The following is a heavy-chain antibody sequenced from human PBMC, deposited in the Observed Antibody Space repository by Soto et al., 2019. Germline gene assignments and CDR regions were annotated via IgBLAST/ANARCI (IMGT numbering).Heavy chain of an antibody. V-gene: IGHV3-11*01. Sequence: QVQLVESGGGLVKPGGSLRLSCAASGFTFSDYYMSWIRQAPGKGLEWVSYISSSGSTIYYADSVKGRFTISRDNAKNSLYMQMNSLRAEDTAVYYGARDPGDGYNPTEYFQHWGQGTLVTVSS. D-gene: IGHD5-12*01. CDR1: GFTFSDYY. CDR2: ISSSGSTI. J-gene: IGHJ1*01. CDR3: ARDPGDGYNPTEYFQH.